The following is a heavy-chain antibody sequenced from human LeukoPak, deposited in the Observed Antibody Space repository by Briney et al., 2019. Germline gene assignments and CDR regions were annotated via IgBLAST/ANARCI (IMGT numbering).Heavy chain of an antibody. Sequence: GGSLRLSCAASGFTFSSYSMNWVRQAPGKGLEWVSYIRSGGSITRYADYVKGRFTISRDNAKNSLYLQMSSLRAEDTAVYYCARVIWSGYYQIDYWGQGTLVTVSS. J-gene: IGHJ4*02. CDR1: GFTFSSYS. CDR2: IRSGGSIT. D-gene: IGHD3-3*01. V-gene: IGHV3-48*01. CDR3: ARVIWSGYYQIDY.